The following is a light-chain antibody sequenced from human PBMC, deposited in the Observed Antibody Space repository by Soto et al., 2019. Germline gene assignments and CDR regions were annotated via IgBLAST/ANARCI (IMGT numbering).Light chain of an antibody. Sequence: EIVMTQSPATLSVSPGERATLSCKASQSVSSNLAWYQQKPGQAPSLLIYGAFTRATGIPARFSGGGSGTDFTLTISRLEPEDFAVYYCQQCGSSPWTFGQGTKVDIK. CDR3: QQCGSSPWT. J-gene: IGKJ1*01. CDR2: GAF. V-gene: IGKV3-15*01. CDR1: QSVSSN.